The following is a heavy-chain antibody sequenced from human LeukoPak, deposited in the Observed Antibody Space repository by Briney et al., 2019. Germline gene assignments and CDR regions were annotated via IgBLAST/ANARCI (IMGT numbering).Heavy chain of an antibody. J-gene: IGHJ4*02. CDR3: ARDRVVGSGGSCGY. CDR2: INPSGGST. CDR1: GYSFTNYD. V-gene: IGHV1-46*01. Sequence: ASVKVSCKASGYSFTNYDINWVRQAPGQGLEWMGIINPSGGSTSYAQKFQGRVTMTRDTSTSTVYMELSSLRSEDTAVYYCARDRVVGSGGSCGYWGQGTLVTVSS. D-gene: IGHD2-15*01.